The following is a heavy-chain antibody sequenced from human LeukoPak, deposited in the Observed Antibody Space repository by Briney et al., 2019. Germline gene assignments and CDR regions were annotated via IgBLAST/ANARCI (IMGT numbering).Heavy chain of an antibody. V-gene: IGHV3-30*02. Sequence: GGSLRLSCAASGFTFSSYGMHWVRQAPGKGLEWVAFIRYDGSNKYYADSVKGRFTISRDNSKNTLYLQMNSLRAEDTAVYYCAGPVEYYYGSGKVWGQGTLVTVSS. J-gene: IGHJ4*02. CDR2: IRYDGSNK. CDR3: AGPVEYYYGSGKV. CDR1: GFTFSSYG. D-gene: IGHD3-10*01.